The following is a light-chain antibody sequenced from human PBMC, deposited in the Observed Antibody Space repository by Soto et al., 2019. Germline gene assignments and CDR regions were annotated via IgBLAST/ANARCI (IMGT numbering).Light chain of an antibody. CDR1: QTINNY. CDR3: QQVYDFPHT. Sequence: DIQVTQSPSSLSASVGDRVSITCRTSQTINNYLNWYRQKPGKVPEVLIYGASSLQRGVSSRFVGSASGTYFTLTISSLQPEDFATYYCQQVYDFPHTFGQGPKVE. V-gene: IGKV1-39*01. J-gene: IGKJ2*01. CDR2: GAS.